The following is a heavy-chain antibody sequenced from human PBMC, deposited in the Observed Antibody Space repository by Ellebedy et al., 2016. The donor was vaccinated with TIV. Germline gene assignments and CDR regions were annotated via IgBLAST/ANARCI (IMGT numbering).Heavy chain of an antibody. Sequence: GESLKISCAASGFTLSGYWMHWVRQVPGKGLMWVSRINTDGSSTSYADSVEGRFTITRDNAKKTLYLEMSSLRPEDTAVYYCTRESFRYFDWDLWGQGTLGTVSS. CDR1: GFTLSGYW. D-gene: IGHD3-9*01. J-gene: IGHJ4*02. CDR3: TRESFRYFDWDL. V-gene: IGHV3-74*01. CDR2: INTDGSST.